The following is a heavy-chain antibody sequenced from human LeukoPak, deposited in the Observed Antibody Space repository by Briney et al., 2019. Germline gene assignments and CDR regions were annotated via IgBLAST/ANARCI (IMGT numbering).Heavy chain of an antibody. V-gene: IGHV1-2*06. CDR1: GYTFTGYY. J-gene: IGHJ4*02. CDR2: INPNSGGT. Sequence: ASVKVSCKASGYTFTGYYMHWVRQAPGQGLEWMGRINPNSGGTNYAQKFQGRVTMTRDTSISTAYMELSRLRSDDTAVYYCARDRNYYDSSGYYSFQKFDYWGQGTLVTVSS. D-gene: IGHD3-22*01. CDR3: ARDRNYYDSSGYYSFQKFDY.